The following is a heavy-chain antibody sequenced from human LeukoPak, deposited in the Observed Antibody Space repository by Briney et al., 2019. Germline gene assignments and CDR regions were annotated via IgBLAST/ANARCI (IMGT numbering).Heavy chain of an antibody. V-gene: IGHV4-59*02. D-gene: IGHD4-17*01. CDR2: IHHSGSS. CDR1: GTTVSIDY. J-gene: IGHJ4*02. Sequence: PSETLSLTCTVSGTTVSIDYWSWIRQPPGKGLEWVGSIHHSGSSKYNSSLDNRVTISLDKSKNQFSLSLTSVTVADTAVYYCARENGDYALDYWGQGTLVTVSS. CDR3: ARENGDYALDY.